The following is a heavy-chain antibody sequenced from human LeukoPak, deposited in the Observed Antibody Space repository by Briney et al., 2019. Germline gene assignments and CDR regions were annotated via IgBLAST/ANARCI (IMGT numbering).Heavy chain of an antibody. V-gene: IGHV3-23*01. CDR1: GFTFSSYA. CDR2: ISGSGGST. CDR3: ARDEVGQVVPAAMGLLHLLAGEGYYFDY. Sequence: PGGSLRLSCAASGFTFSSYAMSWVRQAPGKGREWVSAISGSGGSTYYADSVKGRFTISRDNSKNTLYLQMNSLRAEDTAVYYCARDEVGQVVPAAMGLLHLLAGEGYYFDYWGQGTLVTVSS. D-gene: IGHD2-2*01. J-gene: IGHJ4*02.